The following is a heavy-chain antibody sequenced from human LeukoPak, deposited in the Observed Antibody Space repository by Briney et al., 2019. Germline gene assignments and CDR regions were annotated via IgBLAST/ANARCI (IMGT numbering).Heavy chain of an antibody. J-gene: IGHJ4*02. CDR3: TPEGLKGAISSDFDY. CDR2: ISDNGGGT. CDR1: GFTFSDYA. V-gene: IGHV3-23*01. Sequence: GGSLRLSCAASGFTFSDYAMSWVRQAPGKGLEWVSTISDNGGGTYYADSVKGRFTISRDNSKNTLFLQMNSLKTEDTAVYYCTPEGLKGAISSDFDYWGQGTLVTVSS. D-gene: IGHD2-2*01.